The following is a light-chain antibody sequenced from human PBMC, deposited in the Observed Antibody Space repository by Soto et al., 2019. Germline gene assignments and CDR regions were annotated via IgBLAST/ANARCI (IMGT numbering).Light chain of an antibody. V-gene: IGKV1-39*01. J-gene: IGKJ5*01. CDR2: GAS. Sequence: DIQMTQSPSSLSASVGDRVAITCRSIQSISDYLNWYQQKPGKALKLVIYGASNLQSGVPPRFSGSGSGSEFTLTISGLQPDDFATYYCQQTYSLPPDITFGQGTRLEIK. CDR1: QSISDY. CDR3: QQTYSLPPDIT.